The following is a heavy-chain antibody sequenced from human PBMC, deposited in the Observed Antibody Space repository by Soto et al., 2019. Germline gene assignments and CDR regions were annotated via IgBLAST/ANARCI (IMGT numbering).Heavy chain of an antibody. CDR3: ARRGYSSSWYYYYYYGMDV. V-gene: IGHV1-18*01. Sequence: ASVKVSCKASGYTFTSYGVSWVRQAPGQGLEWMGWISVFKGTTNYAQKFQGRVTMTTDTSTSTAHMELRSLRSDDTAVYYCARRGYSSSWYYYYYYGMDVWGQGTTVTVSS. CDR2: ISVFKGTT. CDR1: GYTFTSYG. J-gene: IGHJ6*02. D-gene: IGHD6-13*01.